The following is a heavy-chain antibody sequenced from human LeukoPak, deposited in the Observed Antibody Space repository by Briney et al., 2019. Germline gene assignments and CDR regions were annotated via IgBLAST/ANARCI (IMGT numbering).Heavy chain of an antibody. J-gene: IGHJ6*02. CDR1: GLTLSRHW. V-gene: IGHV3-7*05. CDR2: MNEDGSQK. CDR3: ARGHYDMDV. Sequence: GSLRLSCAASGLTLSRHWMSWVRQAPGKGLEWVANMNEDGSQKHHVDSVKGRFSISRDNAKNSLNLQMNSLRAEDTAVYYCARGHYDMDVWGQGTPVTVSS.